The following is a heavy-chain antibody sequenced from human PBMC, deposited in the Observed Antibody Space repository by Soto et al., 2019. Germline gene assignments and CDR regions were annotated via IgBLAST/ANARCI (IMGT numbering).Heavy chain of an antibody. CDR2: IYPGDSDT. CDR1: GYSFTSYW. D-gene: IGHD6-6*01. J-gene: IGHJ6*03. CDR3: ARGSSPEKQNYYYYYMDV. Sequence: PGESLKISCKGSGYSFTSYWIGWVRQMPGKGLEWMVIIYPGDSDTRYSPSFQGQVTISADKSIRTAYLQWSSLKASDTAMYYCARGSSPEKQNYYYYYMDVWGKGTTVTVSS. V-gene: IGHV5-51*01.